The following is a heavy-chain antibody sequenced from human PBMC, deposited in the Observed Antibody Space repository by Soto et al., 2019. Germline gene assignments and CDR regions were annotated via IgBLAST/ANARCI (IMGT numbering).Heavy chain of an antibody. Sequence: QVQLVQSGAEVKKPGASVKVSCKVSGYTFANYGISWARQAPGQGLEWMGWINTYNGNINYAQKLQGRVTMTTDTSTSTAYMEWRSLRSDDTALYYCARERGNYKYFDYWGQGTLVTVSS. V-gene: IGHV1-18*01. CDR2: INTYNGNI. CDR3: ARERGNYKYFDY. CDR1: GYTFANYG. D-gene: IGHD1-7*01. J-gene: IGHJ4*02.